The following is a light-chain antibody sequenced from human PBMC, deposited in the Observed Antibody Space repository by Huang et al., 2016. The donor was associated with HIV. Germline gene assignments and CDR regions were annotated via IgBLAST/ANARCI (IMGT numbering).Light chain of an antibody. CDR1: ESVSSS. CDR2: GAS. J-gene: IGKJ1*01. CDR3: QQYNNWPPWT. V-gene: IGKV3-15*01. Sequence: EIVMTQSPATLSVSPGERATLSCRASESVSSSLAWYQQKPGQSPRPLIFGASTRAAGVPVRFSGSGSGTEFTLTISSLQSEDFAFYYCQQYNNWPPWTFGQGTKVEIK.